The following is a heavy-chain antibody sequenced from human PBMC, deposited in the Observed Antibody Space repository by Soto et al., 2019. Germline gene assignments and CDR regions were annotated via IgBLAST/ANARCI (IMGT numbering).Heavy chain of an antibody. Sequence: QVQLQESGPGLVKPSQTLSLTCTVSGGSISSGGYYWNWIRQHPGKGLEWIGHIDYSGSTHYNPALKSRVTISADTSKNQFSLKLSSVSVADTAVYYCARESLWFGESWFDPWGQGTRVTVSS. CDR1: GGSISSGGYY. CDR2: IDYSGST. D-gene: IGHD3-10*01. V-gene: IGHV4-31*03. J-gene: IGHJ5*02. CDR3: ARESLWFGESWFDP.